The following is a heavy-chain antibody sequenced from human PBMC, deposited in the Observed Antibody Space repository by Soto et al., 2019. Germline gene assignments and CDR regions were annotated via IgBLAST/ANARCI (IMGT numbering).Heavy chain of an antibody. Sequence: XETLSLTCTVSGYSITSYWWSWVRQPPGRGLEWIAYIHYSEGSNYNPSLKSRVTISVDTPKNQVSLKLSSVTAADTAVYFCARHGWLVRGVGSYWFDHWGQGTLVTVSS. CDR2: IHYSEGS. CDR1: GYSITSYW. D-gene: IGHD6-19*01. J-gene: IGHJ5*02. CDR3: ARHGWLVRGVGSYWFDH. V-gene: IGHV4-59*01.